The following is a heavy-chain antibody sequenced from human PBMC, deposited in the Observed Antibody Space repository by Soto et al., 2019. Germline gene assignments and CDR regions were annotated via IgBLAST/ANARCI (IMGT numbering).Heavy chain of an antibody. Sequence: GGSLRLSCAASGFTFSSYSMNWVRQAPGKGLEWVSYISSSSSTIYYADSVKGRFTISRDNAKNSLYLQMNSLRAEDTAVYYCARDHYGIVDYWGQGTLVTVSS. CDR1: GFTFSSYS. J-gene: IGHJ4*02. D-gene: IGHD3-9*01. CDR3: ARDHYGIVDY. CDR2: ISSSSSTI. V-gene: IGHV3-48*01.